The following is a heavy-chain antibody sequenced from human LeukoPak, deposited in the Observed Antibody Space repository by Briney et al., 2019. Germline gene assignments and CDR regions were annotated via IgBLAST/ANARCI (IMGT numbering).Heavy chain of an antibody. V-gene: IGHV3-74*01. CDR1: GFTFSNYW. D-gene: IGHD6-25*01. CDR3: ARDPGIVAAANCPDS. J-gene: IGHJ4*02. Sequence: PGGSLRLSCAPSGFTFSNYWMHWVRQAPGKGLVWVSRINDDGSSTSYADSVKGRFTISRDNAKNTVYLQMNSLRVEDTAVYYCARDPGIVAAANCPDSWGQGTLVTVSS. CDR2: INDDGSST.